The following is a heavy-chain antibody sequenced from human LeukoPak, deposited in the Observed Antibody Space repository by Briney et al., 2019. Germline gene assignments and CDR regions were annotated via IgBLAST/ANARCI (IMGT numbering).Heavy chain of an antibody. Sequence: SETLSLTCTVSGGSISSYYWSWIRQPPGKGLGVIGYIYYRGSPNYNPSPKRRGTISVDSSNNQFSLKLSSVTAADTAVYYCARDSERIAAAGTGFDPWGQGTLVTVSS. CDR3: ARDSERIAAAGTGFDP. CDR2: IYYRGSP. V-gene: IGHV4-59*01. J-gene: IGHJ5*02. CDR1: GGSISSYY. D-gene: IGHD6-13*01.